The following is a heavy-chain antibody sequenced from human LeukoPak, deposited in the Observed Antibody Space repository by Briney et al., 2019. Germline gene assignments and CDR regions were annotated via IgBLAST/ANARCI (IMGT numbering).Heavy chain of an antibody. V-gene: IGHV1-46*01. CDR3: ARDLGMAARIVVVPGIFDY. D-gene: IGHD3-22*01. CDR1: GYTFTSYY. Sequence: ASAKVSCKASGYTFTSYYMHWVRQAPGQGLEWMGIINPSCGSTSYAQKFQGRVTMTRDTSTSTVYMELSSLRSEDTAVYYCARDLGMAARIVVVPGIFDYWGQGTLVTVSS. CDR2: INPSCGST. J-gene: IGHJ4*02.